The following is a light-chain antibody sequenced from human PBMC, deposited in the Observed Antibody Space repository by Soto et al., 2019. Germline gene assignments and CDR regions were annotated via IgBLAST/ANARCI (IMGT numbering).Light chain of an antibody. CDR1: QSVSSN. Sequence: EIVMTQSPATLSVSPGERATLSCRASQSVSSNLAWYQQKPGQAPRLLIYGASTRANGIPARFSGSESGTEFTLTISSLQSEDFAFYYCQQYNNWPPWTFGQGTKVEIQ. CDR2: GAS. J-gene: IGKJ1*01. V-gene: IGKV3-15*01. CDR3: QQYNNWPPWT.